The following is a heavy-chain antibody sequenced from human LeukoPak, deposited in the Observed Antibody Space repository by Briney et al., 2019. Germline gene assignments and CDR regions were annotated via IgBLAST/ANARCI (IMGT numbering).Heavy chain of an antibody. J-gene: IGHJ4*02. CDR3: ASYSNYVAY. V-gene: IGHV3-21*01. D-gene: IGHD4-11*01. Sequence: GGSLRLSCAASGFTFSSYSMDWVRQAPGKGLEWVSSISSSSSYIYYAGSGKGRFTISRDNAKNSLYLQMTSLRAEDTAVYYCASYSNYVAYWGQGTLVTVSS. CDR2: ISSSSSYI. CDR1: GFTFSSYS.